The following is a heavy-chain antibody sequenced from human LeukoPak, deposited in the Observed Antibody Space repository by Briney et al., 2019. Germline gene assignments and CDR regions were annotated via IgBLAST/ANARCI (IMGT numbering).Heavy chain of an antibody. CDR2: IYYSGST. V-gene: IGHV4-59*01. CDR3: ARERGTTVTNYFDY. CDR1: GGSISSCY. Sequence: SETLSLTCTVSGGSISSCYWSWIRQPPGKGLEWIGYIYYSGSTNYNPSLKSRVTISVDTSKNQFSPKLSSVTAADTAVYYCARERGTTVTNYFDYWGQGTLVTVSS. J-gene: IGHJ4*02. D-gene: IGHD4-17*01.